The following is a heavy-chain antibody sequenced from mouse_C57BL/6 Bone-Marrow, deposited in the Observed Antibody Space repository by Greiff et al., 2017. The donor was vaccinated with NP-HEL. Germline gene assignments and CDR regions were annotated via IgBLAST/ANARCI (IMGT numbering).Heavy chain of an antibody. Sequence: VQLQQPGAELVMPGASVKLSCKASGYTFTSYWMHWVKQRPGQGLEWIGEIDPSDSYTNYNQKFKGKSTLTVDKSSSTAYMQLSSLTSEDSAVYYCARFTTVVAHYYAMDYWGQGTSVTVSS. D-gene: IGHD1-1*01. V-gene: IGHV1-69*01. CDR1: GYTFTSYW. CDR2: IDPSDSYT. CDR3: ARFTTVVAHYYAMDY. J-gene: IGHJ4*01.